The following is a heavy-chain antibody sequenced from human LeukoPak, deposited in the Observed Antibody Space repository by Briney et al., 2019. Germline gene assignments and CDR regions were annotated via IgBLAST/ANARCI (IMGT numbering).Heavy chain of an antibody. Sequence: GGSLRLSCAASGFTFSSYGMHWVRQAPGKGLEWVAFIRYDGSNKYYADSVKGRFTISRDNSKNTLHLQMDSLRAEDTAVYFCANMGGYCSSTSCLSLDYWGQGTLVTVSS. V-gene: IGHV3-30*02. J-gene: IGHJ4*02. CDR2: IRYDGSNK. CDR1: GFTFSSYG. CDR3: ANMGGYCSSTSCLSLDY. D-gene: IGHD2-2*01.